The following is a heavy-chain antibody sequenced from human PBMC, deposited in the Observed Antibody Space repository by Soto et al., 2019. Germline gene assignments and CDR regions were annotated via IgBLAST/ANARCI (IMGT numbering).Heavy chain of an antibody. Sequence: DVQLLESGGGLVQPEGSLRLSCAASGCTFSSYAMGWVRQGPGKGLEWVAVVSIGGSTHYADFVRGRFTISRDNSKNTLSLQMNSLTAEDTAVYFCAKRHGAGGHFDYRGHGVLVTVSS. V-gene: IGHV3-23*01. CDR1: GCTFSSYA. D-gene: IGHD2-8*01. CDR2: VSIGGST. CDR3: AKRHGAGGHFDY. J-gene: IGHJ4*01.